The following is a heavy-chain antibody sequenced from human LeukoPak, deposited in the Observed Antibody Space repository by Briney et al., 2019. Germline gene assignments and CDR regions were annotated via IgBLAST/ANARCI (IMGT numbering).Heavy chain of an antibody. V-gene: IGHV5-51*01. D-gene: IGHD3-10*01. CDR1: GYSFTSSW. CDR2: INPGDSDT. CDR3: ARQPGAGWFDP. Sequence: GESLKISCQASGYSFTSSWIGWARQMPGKGLEWMVIINPGDSDTRYSPSFQGQVTISADKSISTVYLQWGSLKASDTAMYYCARQPGAGWFDPWGQGTLVTVSS. J-gene: IGHJ5*02.